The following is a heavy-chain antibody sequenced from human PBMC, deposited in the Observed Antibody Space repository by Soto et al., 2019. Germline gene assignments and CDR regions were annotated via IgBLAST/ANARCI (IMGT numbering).Heavy chain of an antibody. Sequence: PGGSLRLSCAASGFTFSSYAMSWVRQAPGKGLEWVSAISGSGGSTYYADSVKGRFTISRDNSKNTLYLQMNSLRAEDTAVYYCAKDPATIFGEENWLDPWGQGTLVTVSS. CDR3: AKDPATIFGEENWLDP. D-gene: IGHD3-3*01. CDR2: ISGSGGST. CDR1: GFTFSSYA. J-gene: IGHJ5*02. V-gene: IGHV3-23*01.